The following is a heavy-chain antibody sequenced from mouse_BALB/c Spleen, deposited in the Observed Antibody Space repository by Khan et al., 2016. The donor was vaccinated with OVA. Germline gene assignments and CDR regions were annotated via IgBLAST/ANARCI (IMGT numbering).Heavy chain of an antibody. CDR2: ISYSGRT. J-gene: IGHJ2*01. V-gene: IGHV3-2*02. Sequence: QLEESGPGLVNPSQSLSLTCTVTGYSITSDYAWNWIRQFPGNKLEWMGYISYSGRTNYNPSLKSRISITRDTSKNQVFLQLNSVTTEDTATYFCARSVTITTVVATDFDYWGQGTTLTASS. D-gene: IGHD1-1*01. CDR1: GYSITSDYA. CDR3: ARSVTITTVVATDFDY.